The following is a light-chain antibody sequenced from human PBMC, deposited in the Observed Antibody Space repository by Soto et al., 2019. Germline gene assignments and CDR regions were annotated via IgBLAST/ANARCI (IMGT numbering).Light chain of an antibody. CDR1: QGISSY. CDR2: AAS. Sequence: IRMTQSPSSFSASTGDRVTITCRASQGISSYLAWYQQKPGKAPKLLIYAASTLQSGVPSRFSGSGSGTDFTLTISCLQYEDFATYYCQQYYSYPRTFGQGTNVDIK. J-gene: IGKJ1*01. CDR3: QQYYSYPRT. V-gene: IGKV1-8*01.